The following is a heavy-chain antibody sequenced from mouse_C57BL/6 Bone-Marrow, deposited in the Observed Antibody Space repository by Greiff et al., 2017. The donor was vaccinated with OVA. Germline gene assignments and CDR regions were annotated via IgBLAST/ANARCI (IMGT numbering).Heavy chain of an antibody. CDR2: IHPNSGST. D-gene: IGHD6-1*01. J-gene: IGHJ2*01. CDR3: ARERTPPLFDY. Sequence: QVQLKQPGAELVKPGASVKLSCKASGYTFTSYWMHWVKQRPGQGLEWIGMIHPNSGSTNYNEKFKSKATLTVDKSSSTAYMQRSSLTSEDSAVYYCARERTPPLFDYWGQGTTLTVSS. V-gene: IGHV1-64*01. CDR1: GYTFTSYW.